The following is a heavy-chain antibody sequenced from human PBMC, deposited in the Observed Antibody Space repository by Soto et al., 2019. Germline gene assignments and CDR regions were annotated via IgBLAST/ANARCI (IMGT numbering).Heavy chain of an antibody. CDR2: IIPIFGTA. D-gene: IGHD2-15*01. J-gene: IGHJ4*02. CDR3: ASYCSGGSCYEGGFDY. V-gene: IGHV1-69*01. Sequence: QMQLVQSGAEVKKPGSSVKVSCKASGGTFSSYAISWVRQAPGQGLEWMGGIIPIFGTANYAQKFQGRVTITADESTSTAYMELSSLRSEDTAVYYCASYCSGGSCYEGGFDYWGQGTLVTVSS. CDR1: GGTFSSYA.